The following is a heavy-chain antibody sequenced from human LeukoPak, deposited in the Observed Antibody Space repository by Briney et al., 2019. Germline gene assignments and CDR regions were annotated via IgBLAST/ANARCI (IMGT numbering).Heavy chain of an antibody. CDR3: AKDPRVGSRVATPCH. D-gene: IGHD5-24*01. Sequence: RGSPRLSCAASGFTFSSYAMSWVRQAPGKGLEWVSAISGSGGSTYYADSVKGRFTISRDNSKSTLFLQMNSLRAEDTAVYYCAKDPRVGSRVATPCHWGQGTLVTVSS. V-gene: IGHV3-23*01. CDR1: GFTFSSYA. J-gene: IGHJ4*02. CDR2: ISGSGGST.